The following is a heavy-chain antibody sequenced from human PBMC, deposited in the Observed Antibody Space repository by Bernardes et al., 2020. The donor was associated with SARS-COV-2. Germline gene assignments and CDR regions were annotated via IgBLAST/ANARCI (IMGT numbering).Heavy chain of an antibody. CDR3: ARGRVSYSTSSSFHY. J-gene: IGHJ4*02. CDR1: GYRLNTYG. CDR2: INAYNGNT. Sequence: ASVKASCTASGYRLNTYGIGWVRQAPGQGLEWMGWINAYNGNTDYAQKFQDRVSMTTDAFTSTAYMELRSLRSDDTAVYYCARGRVSYSTSSSFHYWGQGTLVTVSS. V-gene: IGHV1-18*01. D-gene: IGHD4-4*01.